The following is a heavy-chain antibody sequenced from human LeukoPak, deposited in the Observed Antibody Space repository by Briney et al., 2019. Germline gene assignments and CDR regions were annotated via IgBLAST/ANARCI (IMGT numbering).Heavy chain of an antibody. V-gene: IGHV3-30-3*01. Sequence: GGSLRLSCAASGFTFSTYWMSWVRQAPGKGLEWVAVISYDGSNKYYADSVKGRFTISRDNSKNTLYLQMNSLRAEDTAVYYCARSEYSSEDYFDYWGQGTLVTVSS. CDR1: GFTFSTYW. CDR2: ISYDGSNK. D-gene: IGHD6-6*01. J-gene: IGHJ4*02. CDR3: ARSEYSSEDYFDY.